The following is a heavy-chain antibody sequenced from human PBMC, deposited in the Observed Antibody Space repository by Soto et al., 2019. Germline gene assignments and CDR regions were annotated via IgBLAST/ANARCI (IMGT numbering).Heavy chain of an antibody. D-gene: IGHD4-17*01. CDR3: AKDIYLSSGYGDYENY. Sequence: LRLSCAASGFTFSSYAMSWVRQAPGKGLEWVSAISGSGGSTYYADSVKGRFTVSRDNSKNTLYLQMNSLRAEDTAVYYCAKDIYLSSGYGDYENYWGQGTLVTVSS. V-gene: IGHV3-23*01. J-gene: IGHJ4*02. CDR2: ISGSGGST. CDR1: GFTFSSYA.